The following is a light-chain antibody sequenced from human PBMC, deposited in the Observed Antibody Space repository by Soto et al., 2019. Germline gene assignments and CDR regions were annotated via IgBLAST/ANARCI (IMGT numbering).Light chain of an antibody. CDR1: SSDVGGSNF. V-gene: IGLV2-14*03. CDR2: DVA. Sequence: QSALTQPASVSDSPGQSITISCTGTSSDVGGSNFVSWYQQHLGKPPKLIIYDVANRPSGVSNRFSGSKSGSTASLIISRLQTEDEADYYCVSYTSSTTYVFGTGTKVTVL. J-gene: IGLJ1*01. CDR3: VSYTSSTTYV.